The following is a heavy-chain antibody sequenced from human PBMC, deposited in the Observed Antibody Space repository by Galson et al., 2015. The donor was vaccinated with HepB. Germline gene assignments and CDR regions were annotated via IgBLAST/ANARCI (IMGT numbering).Heavy chain of an antibody. D-gene: IGHD4-23*01. V-gene: IGHV1-3*01. CDR1: GYTFTSYA. CDR3: ARGGYGGNSFGWFDP. Sequence: SVKVSCKASGYTFTSYAMHWVRQAPGQRLEWMGWINAGNGNTKYSQKFQGRVTITRDTSASTAYMELSSLRSEDTAVYYCARGGYGGNSFGWFDPWGQGTLVTVSS. CDR2: INAGNGNT. J-gene: IGHJ5*02.